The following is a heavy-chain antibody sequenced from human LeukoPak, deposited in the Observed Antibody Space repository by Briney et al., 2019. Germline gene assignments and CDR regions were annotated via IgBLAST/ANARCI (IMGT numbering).Heavy chain of an antibody. V-gene: IGHV3-30*04. CDR2: ISYDGSNK. J-gene: IGHJ4*02. CDR1: GFTFSSYA. CDR3: AKDRDRAPDY. D-gene: IGHD3-10*01. Sequence: GGSLRLSCAASGFTFSSYAMHWVRQAPGKGLEWVAVISYDGSNKYYADSVKGRFTISRDNSKNTLYLQMNSLRAEDTAVYYCAKDRDRAPDYWGQGTLVTVSS.